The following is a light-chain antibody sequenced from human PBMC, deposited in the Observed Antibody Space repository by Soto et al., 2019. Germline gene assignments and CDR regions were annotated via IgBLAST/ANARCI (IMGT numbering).Light chain of an antibody. J-gene: IGKJ1*01. Sequence: ESLLTQSPGTLSLYPGERATLSCRASQSVSGSTLAWYQRQPGQAPRLLIYDVSTRATGIPDRFSGSKSGTDFTLTISRLEPEDFAVYYCQHYGGSPGTFGQGTKVEIK. CDR1: QSVSGST. CDR2: DVS. CDR3: QHYGGSPGT. V-gene: IGKV3-20*01.